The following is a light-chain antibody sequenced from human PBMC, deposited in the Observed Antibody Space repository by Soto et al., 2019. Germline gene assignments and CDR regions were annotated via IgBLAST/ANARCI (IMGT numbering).Light chain of an antibody. J-gene: IGKJ1*01. CDR1: QSISSW. V-gene: IGKV1-5*03. CDR2: KAS. Sequence: DSQIARSPSTVSAAVGYRVTITCVASQSISSWLAWYQQKPGKAPKLLIYKASSLESGVPSRFSGSGSGTEFTLTISSLQPDDFATYYCQQYNRYWTFGQGTKVDIK. CDR3: QQYNRYWT.